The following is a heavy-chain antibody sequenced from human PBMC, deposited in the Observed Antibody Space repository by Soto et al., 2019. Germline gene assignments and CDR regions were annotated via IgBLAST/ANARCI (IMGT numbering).Heavy chain of an antibody. J-gene: IGHJ4*02. V-gene: IGHV1-3*01. CDR2: INAGNGNT. Sequence: GASVKVSCKASGYTFTSYAMHWVRQAPGQRLEWMGWINAGNGNTKYSQKFQGRVTITRDTSASTAYMELSRLRSDDTAVYYCARGPDLYCTNGVCYSPFDYWGQGTLVTVSS. D-gene: IGHD2-8*01. CDR1: GYTFTSYA. CDR3: ARGPDLYCTNGVCYSPFDY.